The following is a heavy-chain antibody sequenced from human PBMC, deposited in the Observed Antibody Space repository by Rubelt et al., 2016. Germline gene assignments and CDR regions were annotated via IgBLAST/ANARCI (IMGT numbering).Heavy chain of an antibody. Sequence: QVQLVQSGAEVKKPGASVKVSCQASGYTFTSYYMHWVRQAPGQGLAWMGILKPSGGSTSYAQKFQGRVTMTRDTSTSTVYMELSSLRSEDTAVYYCARDVIVVVPAAPDAFDIWGQGTMVTVSS. J-gene: IGHJ3*02. D-gene: IGHD2-2*01. CDR2: LKPSGGST. CDR1: GYTFTSYY. V-gene: IGHV1-46*01. CDR3: ARDVIVVVPAAPDAFDI.